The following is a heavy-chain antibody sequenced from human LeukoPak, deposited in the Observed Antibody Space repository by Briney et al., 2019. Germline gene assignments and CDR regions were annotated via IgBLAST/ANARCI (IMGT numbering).Heavy chain of an antibody. CDR2: ISWNSGST. D-gene: IGHD6-19*01. V-gene: IGHV3-9*01. CDR3: AKDMAGDTKNYFDY. Sequence: GGSLRLSCAASGFTFDDYAMHWVRQAPGKGLEWVSGISWNSGSTGYADSVKGRFTISRDNAKNSLYLQMNSLRAEDTALYYCAKDMAGDTKNYFDYWGQGTLVTVSS. CDR1: GFTFDDYA. J-gene: IGHJ4*02.